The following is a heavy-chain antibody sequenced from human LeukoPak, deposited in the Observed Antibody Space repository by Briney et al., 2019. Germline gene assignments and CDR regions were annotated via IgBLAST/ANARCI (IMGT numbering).Heavy chain of an antibody. Sequence: GGSLRLSCAASGFTFRNYAMSWVRQAPGKGLEWVGRIKSKTDGGTTDYAAPVKGRFTISRDDSQNTLYLQMNSLKTEDTAVYYCTTDLGITMVRGVIGDAFDIWGQGTMVTVSS. CDR2: IKSKTDGGTT. CDR3: TTDLGITMVRGVIGDAFDI. J-gene: IGHJ3*02. V-gene: IGHV3-15*01. CDR1: GFTFRNYA. D-gene: IGHD3-10*01.